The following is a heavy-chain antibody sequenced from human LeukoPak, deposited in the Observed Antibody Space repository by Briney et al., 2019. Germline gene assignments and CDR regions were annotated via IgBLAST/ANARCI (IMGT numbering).Heavy chain of an antibody. CDR1: GGSFSGYD. J-gene: IGHJ6*03. CDR3: ARGLGWKVATMGLFFMDV. CDR2: INDGGDT. V-gene: IGHV4-34*01. Sequence: SETLSLTCGVYGGSFSGYDWSWVRQPPGKGLEWIGDINDGGDTNYNPSLKSRVTMSVDTSKNHFSLTVRSVTAADTAVYYCARGLGWKVATMGLFFMDVWGEGTTVTVSS. D-gene: IGHD5-24*01.